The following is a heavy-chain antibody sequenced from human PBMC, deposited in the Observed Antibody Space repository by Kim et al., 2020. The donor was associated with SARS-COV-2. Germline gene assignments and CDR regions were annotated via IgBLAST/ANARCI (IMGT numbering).Heavy chain of an antibody. D-gene: IGHD3-22*01. V-gene: IGHV3-48*03. J-gene: IGHJ4*02. CDR3: ARGPPGDSSGYYLHY. Sequence: GGSLRLSCAASGFTFSSYEMNWVRQAPGKGLEWVSYISSSGSTIYYVDSVKGRFTISRDNAKNSLYLQMNSLRAEESAVYYCARGPPGDSSGYYLHYWGQGTLVTVSS. CDR2: ISSSGSTI. CDR1: GFTFSSYE.